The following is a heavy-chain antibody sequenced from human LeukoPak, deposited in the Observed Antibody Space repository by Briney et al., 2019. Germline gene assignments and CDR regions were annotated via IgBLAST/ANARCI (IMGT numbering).Heavy chain of an antibody. CDR2: MNPNSGNT. Sequence: ASVKVSCKASGYTFTSYDINWVRQATGQGLGWMGWMNPNSGNTGYAQKFQGRVTMTRNTSISTAYMELSSLRSEDTAVYYCARGLSMILTLPLGYWGQGTLVTVSS. CDR1: GYTFTSYD. CDR3: ARGLSMILTLPLGY. J-gene: IGHJ4*02. D-gene: IGHD5/OR15-5a*01. V-gene: IGHV1-8*01.